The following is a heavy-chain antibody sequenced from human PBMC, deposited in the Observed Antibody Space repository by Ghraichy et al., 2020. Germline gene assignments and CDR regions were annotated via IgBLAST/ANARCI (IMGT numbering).Heavy chain of an antibody. J-gene: IGHJ6*02. CDR2: IYYSGST. CDR3: ARGDGPGSGSYYLYYYYGMDV. CDR1: GGSISSTSYY. D-gene: IGHD1-26*01. Sequence: SETLSLTCTVSGGSISSTSYYWGWIRQPPGKGLEWIGSIYYSGSTYYNASLKSRVTISEDTSKNRFSLKLSSVTAADTAVYYCARGDGPGSGSYYLYYYYGMDVWGQGTTVTVSS. V-gene: IGHV4-39*01.